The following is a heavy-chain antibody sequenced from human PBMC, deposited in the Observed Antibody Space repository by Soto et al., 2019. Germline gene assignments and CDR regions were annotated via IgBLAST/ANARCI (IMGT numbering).Heavy chain of an antibody. CDR3: ARESPNIVGATLYYFDY. CDR1: GGSISSGGYY. CDR2: IYYSGST. D-gene: IGHD1-26*01. J-gene: IGHJ4*02. V-gene: IGHV4-31*03. Sequence: SETLSLTCTVSGGSISSGGYYWSWIRQHPGKGLEWIGYIYYSGSTYYNPSLKSRVTISVDTSKNQFSLKLSSVTAADTAVYYCARESPNIVGATLYYFDYWGQGTLVTVSS.